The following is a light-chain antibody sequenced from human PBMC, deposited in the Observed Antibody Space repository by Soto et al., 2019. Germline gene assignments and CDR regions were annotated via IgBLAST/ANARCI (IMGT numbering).Light chain of an antibody. J-gene: IGKJ2*01. CDR2: GAS. Sequence: EIVMTQSPATLSVSPGERATVSCRASQSVSSNLAWYQQKPGQAPRLLIYGASTRATGIPARLSGSGSGKELTLNIGSLQSEDFAVYYCQQYNNWPRTFGQGTKLEIK. CDR1: QSVSSN. CDR3: QQYNNWPRT. V-gene: IGKV3-15*01.